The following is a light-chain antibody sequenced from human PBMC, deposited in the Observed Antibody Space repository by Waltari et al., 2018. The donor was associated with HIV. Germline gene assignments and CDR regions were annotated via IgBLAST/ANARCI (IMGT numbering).Light chain of an antibody. CDR2: DVN. J-gene: IGLJ3*02. Sequence: QSALTTPPSASGSPGQSVTLSSPGTSSDAGGSKYVSWYQQHQGKAPKLMIYDVNKRPSGVPDRFSGSKSANTASLTVSGLQADDEADYYCNSYAGSNNWVFGGGTKLTVL. CDR3: NSYAGSNNWV. V-gene: IGLV2-8*01. CDR1: SSDAGGSKY.